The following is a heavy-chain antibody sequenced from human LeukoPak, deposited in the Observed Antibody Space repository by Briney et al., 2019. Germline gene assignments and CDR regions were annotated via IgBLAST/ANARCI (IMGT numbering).Heavy chain of an antibody. Sequence: ASVKVSCKATGCTFTTYAMHWVRQAPGQRLEWMGWISAGNGNTEYSQKFQGRVTITRDTSASTAYMELSSLRSEDTAVYYCARVSTDYYFFYGMDVWGQGTTVTVSS. CDR2: ISAGNGNT. D-gene: IGHD1-1*01. CDR3: ARVSTDYYFFYGMDV. J-gene: IGHJ6*02. V-gene: IGHV1-3*01. CDR1: GCTFTTYA.